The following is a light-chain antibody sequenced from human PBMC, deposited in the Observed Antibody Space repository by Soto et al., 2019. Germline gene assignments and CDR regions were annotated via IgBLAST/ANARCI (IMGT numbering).Light chain of an antibody. Sequence: QSALTQPPSASGSPGQSVTISCTGTSSDVGGYNYVSWYQQYPGKAPKLMIYEVSKRPSGVPDRFSGSKSGNTASLTVSGLQAEDEADYYCSSYVGINSVFGGGTKLTVL. CDR3: SSYVGINSV. J-gene: IGLJ2*01. CDR2: EVS. V-gene: IGLV2-8*01. CDR1: SSDVGGYNY.